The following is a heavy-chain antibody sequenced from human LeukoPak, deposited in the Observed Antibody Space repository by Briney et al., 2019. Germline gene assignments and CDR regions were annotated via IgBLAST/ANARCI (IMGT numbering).Heavy chain of an antibody. V-gene: IGHV3-7*01. D-gene: IGHD6-13*01. CDR3: ARVTGAAALPYYYYYMDV. Sequence: GGSLRLSCAASGFTFSSYWMSWVRQAPGKGLEWVANIKQDGSEKYYVDSVKGRFTISRDNAKNSLYLQMNSLRAEDTAVYYCARVTGAAALPYYYYYMDVWGKGTTVTVSS. J-gene: IGHJ6*03. CDR1: GFTFSSYW. CDR2: IKQDGSEK.